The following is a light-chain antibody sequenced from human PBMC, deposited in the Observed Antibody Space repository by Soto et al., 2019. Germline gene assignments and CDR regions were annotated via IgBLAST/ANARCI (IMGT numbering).Light chain of an antibody. J-gene: IGKJ1*01. Sequence: DIPMTQSPSSLYASVGDRVIITCRTSQNINNYLTCYQQKPGKAPKVLIYGASRLQSGVPSRFSGSGSGTDFTLTISSLQPDYVATYYCQQRYSTLWTFGQGTKVEIK. V-gene: IGKV1-39*01. CDR1: QNINNY. CDR3: QQRYSTLWT. CDR2: GAS.